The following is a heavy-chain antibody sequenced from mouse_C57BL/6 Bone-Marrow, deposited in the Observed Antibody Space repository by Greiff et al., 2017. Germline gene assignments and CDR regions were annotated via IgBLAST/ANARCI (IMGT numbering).Heavy chain of an antibody. V-gene: IGHV5-16*01. J-gene: IGHJ1*03. Sequence: EVQRVESEGGLVQPGSSMKLSCTASGFTFSDYYMAWVRQVPEKGLEWVANINYDGSSTYYLDSLKSRFIISRDNAKNILYLQMSSLKSEDTATYYCAREDLGWYFDVWGTGTTVTVSS. CDR1: GFTFSDYY. CDR3: AREDLGWYFDV. CDR2: INYDGSST.